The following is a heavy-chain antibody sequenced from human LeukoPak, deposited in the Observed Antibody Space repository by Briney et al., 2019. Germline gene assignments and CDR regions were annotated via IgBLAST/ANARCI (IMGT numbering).Heavy chain of an antibody. CDR2: TSYSGYNA. CDR3: ARDIELST. J-gene: IGHJ3*01. CDR1: VFTFSISA. Sequence: GGSLRLSCAAFVFTFSISAMSWVRQAPGKGLDWVSLTSYSGYNAYYADSVRGRFTISRDNSKDTLYLLMHSLRAEGTAIYEYARDIELSTWGLGTMVTVSS. D-gene: IGHD3-16*02. V-gene: IGHV3-23*01.